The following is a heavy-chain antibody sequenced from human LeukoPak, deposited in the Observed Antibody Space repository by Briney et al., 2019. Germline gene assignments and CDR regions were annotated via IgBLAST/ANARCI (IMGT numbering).Heavy chain of an antibody. CDR1: GFTFDDYA. D-gene: IGHD1-26*01. Sequence: SGRSLRLSCAASGFTFDDYAMHWVRRAPGKGLEWVSGISWNSGSIGYADSVKGRFTISRDNAKNSLYLQMNSLRAEDTALYYCAKDQNSGSYQYFDYWGQGTLVTVSS. V-gene: IGHV3-9*01. CDR3: AKDQNSGSYQYFDY. CDR2: ISWNSGSI. J-gene: IGHJ4*02.